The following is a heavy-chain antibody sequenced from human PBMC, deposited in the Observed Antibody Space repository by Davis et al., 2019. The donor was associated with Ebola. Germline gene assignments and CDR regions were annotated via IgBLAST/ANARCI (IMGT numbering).Heavy chain of an antibody. CDR1: GFTVSSNY. CDR2: IYSGGST. Sequence: PGGSLRLSCAASGFTVSSNYMSWVRQAQGKGLEWVSVIYSGGSTYYADSVKGRFTISRHNSKNTLYLQMNSLRAEDTAVYYCASQERATNYYYGMDVWGQGTTVTVSS. J-gene: IGHJ6*02. V-gene: IGHV3-53*04. D-gene: IGHD1-26*01. CDR3: ASQERATNYYYGMDV.